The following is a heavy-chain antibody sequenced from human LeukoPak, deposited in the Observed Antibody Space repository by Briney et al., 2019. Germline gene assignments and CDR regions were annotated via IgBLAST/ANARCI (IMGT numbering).Heavy chain of an antibody. CDR2: ISYSGSI. Sequence: LPLSCTVCGNSITGYYWGWIRQPPGRLLECTGIISYSGSIYYTPSVKSRVTISVDTSKNKFSPQMSSVTAADTAVYYCARLGGIAAASNWFDPWGQGTLVTVSS. D-gene: IGHD6-13*01. CDR3: ARLGGIAAASNWFDP. V-gene: IGHV4-39*01. J-gene: IGHJ5*02. CDR1: GNSITGYY.